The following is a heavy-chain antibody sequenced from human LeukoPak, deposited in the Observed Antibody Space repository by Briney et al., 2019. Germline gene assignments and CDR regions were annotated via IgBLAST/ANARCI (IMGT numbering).Heavy chain of an antibody. D-gene: IGHD4-17*01. CDR3: AKELYNYGDYGAEGLDV. Sequence: PGRSLRLSCAVSGFTFGNYGVHWVRQAPGKGLEWVALISYDGSSEYYAGSVKGRFTISRDNSKITVYLQMNSLKAEDTAVYYCAKELYNYGDYGAEGLDVGGQGTTVTVS. J-gene: IGHJ6*02. CDR1: GFTFGNYG. CDR2: ISYDGSSE. V-gene: IGHV3-30*18.